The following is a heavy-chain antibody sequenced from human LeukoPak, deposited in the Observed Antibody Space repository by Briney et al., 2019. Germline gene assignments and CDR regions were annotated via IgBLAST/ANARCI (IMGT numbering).Heavy chain of an antibody. V-gene: IGHV6-1*01. J-gene: IGHJ3*02. CDR1: GDSVSSNSAA. CDR3: VLSSGYYYDRDAFDI. Sequence: TLSLTCAISGDSVSSNSAAWNWIRQSPSRGLEWLGRTYYRSKWYNDYAVSVKSRITINPDTSKNRFSLQLNSVTPEDTAVYYCVLSSGYYYDRDAFDIWGQGTMVTVSS. CDR2: TYYRSKWYN. D-gene: IGHD3-22*01.